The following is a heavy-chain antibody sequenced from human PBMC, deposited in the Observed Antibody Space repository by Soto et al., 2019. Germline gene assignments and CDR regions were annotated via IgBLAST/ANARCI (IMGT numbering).Heavy chain of an antibody. CDR2: IHYSGST. J-gene: IGHJ4*02. V-gene: IGHV4-39*01. D-gene: IGHD3-22*01. CDR3: AAHDSGGYYAEY. Sequence: QLQLQESGPGLVKPSETLSLTCTVSGASVTISDYYCGWIRQPPGQGLEWIGSIHYSGSTYYNPSLKSRVTISGDTSKKQFSLKLTSVTAADAAVYYCAAHDSGGYYAEYWGQGTLVTVSA. CDR1: GASVTISDYY.